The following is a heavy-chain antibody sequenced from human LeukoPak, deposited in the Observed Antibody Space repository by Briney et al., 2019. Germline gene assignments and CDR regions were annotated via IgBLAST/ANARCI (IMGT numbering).Heavy chain of an antibody. Sequence: GGSLRLSCAASGFTFSTYAMTWVRQAPGKGLEWVSLISGTGGSTYYADSVKGRFTISRDNAKNSLYLQMNSLRAEDTAVYYCARDPSGSYFDYWGQGTLVTVSS. J-gene: IGHJ4*02. V-gene: IGHV3-23*01. CDR1: GFTFSTYA. CDR3: ARDPSGSYFDY. D-gene: IGHD1-26*01. CDR2: ISGTGGST.